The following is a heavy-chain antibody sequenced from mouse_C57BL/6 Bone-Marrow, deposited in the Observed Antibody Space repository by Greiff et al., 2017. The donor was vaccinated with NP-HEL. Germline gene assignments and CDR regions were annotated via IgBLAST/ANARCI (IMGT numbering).Heavy chain of an antibody. D-gene: IGHD1-1*01. J-gene: IGHJ4*01. CDR2: ISSGGSYT. Sequence: EVQLMESGGDLVKPGGSLKLSCAASGFTFSSYGMSWVRQTPDKRLEWVATISSGGSYTYYPDSVKGRFTISRDNAKNTLYLQMSSLKSEDTAMYYCARPGSCAMDYWGQGTSVTVSS. CDR1: GFTFSSYG. CDR3: ARPGSCAMDY. V-gene: IGHV5-6*01.